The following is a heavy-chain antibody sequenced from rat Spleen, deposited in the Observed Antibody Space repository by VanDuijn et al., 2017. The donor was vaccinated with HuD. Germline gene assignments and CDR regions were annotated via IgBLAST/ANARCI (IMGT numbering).Heavy chain of an antibody. V-gene: IGHV2-32*01. CDR2: MWSDGDT. J-gene: IGHJ3*01. D-gene: IGHD1-9*01. CDR3: ARERTYYGYSPFAY. CDR1: GFSLSSYG. Sequence: QVQLKESGPGLVQPSQSLSLTCTVSGFSLSSYGVIWVRQPPGKGLEWMGVMWSDGDTSYNSALKSRLSISRDTSKSQVFLKMNSLQTEDTATYYCARERTYYGYSPFAYWGQGTLVTVSS.